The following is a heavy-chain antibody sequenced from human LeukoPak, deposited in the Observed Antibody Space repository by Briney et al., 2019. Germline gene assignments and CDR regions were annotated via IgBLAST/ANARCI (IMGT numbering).Heavy chain of an antibody. J-gene: IGHJ3*02. Sequence: PGGSLRLSCAASGFTFSSSWMTWVRQAPGKGLEWVASINQDGGEIHYVDSVKGRFTISRDNAKNSLYLQMNSLRAEDTAVYYCASYYDGSGYLDAFDIWGQGTMVTVSS. V-gene: IGHV3-7*01. CDR3: ASYYDGSGYLDAFDI. CDR1: GFTFSSSW. CDR2: INQDGGEI. D-gene: IGHD3-22*01.